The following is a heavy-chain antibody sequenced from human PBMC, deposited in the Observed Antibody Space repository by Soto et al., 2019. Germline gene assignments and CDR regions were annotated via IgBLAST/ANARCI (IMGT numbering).Heavy chain of an antibody. V-gene: IGHV4-61*01. J-gene: IGHJ5*02. CDR3: ARGLTMGQLPSHFDH. Sequence: SETLSLTCTVSGGSVSNDNFYRSWIRQPPWKGLEWIGYVHSSGITNYNPSLKRRVTISVDTSRNQFSLRLSSVTAAGTAVYYCARGLTMGQLPSHFDHWGQGTLVTVSS. CDR1: GGSVSNDNFY. CDR2: VHSSGIT. D-gene: IGHD3-16*01.